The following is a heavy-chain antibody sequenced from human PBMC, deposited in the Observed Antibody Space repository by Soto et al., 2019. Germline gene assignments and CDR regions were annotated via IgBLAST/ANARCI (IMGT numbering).Heavy chain of an antibody. CDR3: ARYDLYVDNGLDP. V-gene: IGHV3-33*01. D-gene: IGHD3-10*02. CDR2: IVNDGSEQ. Sequence: QVQLVESGGGVVRPGRSLRLSCAATGFSFSTHGMHWVRQAPGKGLEWVAVIVNDGSEQQYADSVKGRFTISRDNARNILYLQINNLRAEDTALYSCARYDLYVDNGLDPWGQGTLVTVSS. CDR1: GFSFSTHG. J-gene: IGHJ5*02.